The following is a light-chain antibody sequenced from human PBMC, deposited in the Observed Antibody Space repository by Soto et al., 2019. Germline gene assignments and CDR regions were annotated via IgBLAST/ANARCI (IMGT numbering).Light chain of an antibody. V-gene: IGLV2-14*03. CDR2: DVS. CDR1: SSDVGGYNY. CDR3: SSYTRGSTVV. Sequence: QSVLTQPASVSGSPGQSTTISCTGTSSDVGGYNYVSWYQHFPGKAPKLIIYDVSNRPSGVSNRFSGSKSGNTASPTISGLQAEDEADYYCSSYTRGSTVVFGGGTKVTVL. J-gene: IGLJ2*01.